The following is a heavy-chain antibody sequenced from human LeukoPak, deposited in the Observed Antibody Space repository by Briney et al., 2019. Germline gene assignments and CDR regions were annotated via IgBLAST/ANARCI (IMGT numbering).Heavy chain of an antibody. D-gene: IGHD3-10*01. V-gene: IGHV4-59*12. CDR1: GGSISSYY. CDR2: IYHSGST. Sequence: SETLSLTCTVSGGSISSYYWSWIRQPPGKGLEWIGSIYHSGSTYYNPSLKSRVTISVDTSKNQFSLKLSSVTAADTAVYYCARGFLGDYFGSGSYYVFDYWGQGTLVTVSS. J-gene: IGHJ4*02. CDR3: ARGFLGDYFGSGSYYVFDY.